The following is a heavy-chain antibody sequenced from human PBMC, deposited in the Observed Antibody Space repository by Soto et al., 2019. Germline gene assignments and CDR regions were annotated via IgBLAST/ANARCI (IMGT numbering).Heavy chain of an antibody. Sequence: GGSLRLSCAASGFTFSSYGMHWVRQAPGKGLEWVAVISYDGSNKYYADSVKGRFTISRDNSKNTLYLQMNSLRAEDTAVYYCAKDSPLEYSSSGGIGYWGQGTLVTVSS. D-gene: IGHD6-6*01. CDR2: ISYDGSNK. CDR1: GFTFSSYG. V-gene: IGHV3-30*18. CDR3: AKDSPLEYSSSGGIGY. J-gene: IGHJ4*02.